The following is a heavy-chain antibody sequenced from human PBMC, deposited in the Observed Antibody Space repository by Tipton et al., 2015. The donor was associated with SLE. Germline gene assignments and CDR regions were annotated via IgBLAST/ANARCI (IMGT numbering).Heavy chain of an antibody. V-gene: IGHV4-38-2*02. J-gene: IGHJ3*02. Sequence: TLSLTCTVSGDSISSGYYWGWIRQPPGKGLEWIGRIYHSGSTYYNPSLKSRVTISVETFKNQFSLKLSSVTAADTAVYYCASYRRIAVAGGAFDIWGQGTMVTVSS. CDR2: IYHSGST. CDR1: GDSISSGYY. CDR3: ASYRRIAVAGGAFDI. D-gene: IGHD6-19*01.